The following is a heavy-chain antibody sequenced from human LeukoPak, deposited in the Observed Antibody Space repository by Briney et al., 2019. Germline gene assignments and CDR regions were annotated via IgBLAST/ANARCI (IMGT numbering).Heavy chain of an antibody. J-gene: IGHJ4*02. CDR2: INPFGGST. CDR1: GYTFFNYY. CDR3: ARDYVYSSLYYFDY. D-gene: IGHD6-19*01. Sequence: GASVKVSCKASGYTFFNYYMHWVRQAPGQGLEWMGFINPFGGSTTYAQKFQGRVTMTRDMSTSTVYMELNSLRSEDTAVYYCARDYVYSSLYYFDYWGQGTLVTVSS. V-gene: IGHV1-46*01.